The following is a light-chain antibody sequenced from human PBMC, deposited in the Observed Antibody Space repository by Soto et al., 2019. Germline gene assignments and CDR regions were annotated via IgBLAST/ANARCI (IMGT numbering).Light chain of an antibody. J-gene: IGKJ5*01. Sequence: PSTLSGSVGDRVTITCRASQGISSNLAWYQQKQGKAPKLLIYAASTLQSGVPSRFRGSGSGTECTLTISRLQPEDFETYYGQQFNSYPITFGQGTRLEI. V-gene: IGKV1-9*01. CDR2: AAS. CDR1: QGISSN. CDR3: QQFNSYPIT.